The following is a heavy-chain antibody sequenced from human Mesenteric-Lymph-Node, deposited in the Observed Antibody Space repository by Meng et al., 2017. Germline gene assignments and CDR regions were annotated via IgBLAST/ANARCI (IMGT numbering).Heavy chain of an antibody. CDR3: ARNIAVAGTVV. CDR1: GDSFSRYC. Sequence: GSLRLSCAVYGDSFSRYCCNWILQPPGKGLEWLGEINHRGNSSCSPSLKSRVTISVDTSRNQFFLNLSSVTAADTAVYYCARNIAVAGTVVWGQGTLVTVSS. J-gene: IGHJ4*02. D-gene: IGHD6-19*01. CDR2: INHRGNS. V-gene: IGHV4-34*01.